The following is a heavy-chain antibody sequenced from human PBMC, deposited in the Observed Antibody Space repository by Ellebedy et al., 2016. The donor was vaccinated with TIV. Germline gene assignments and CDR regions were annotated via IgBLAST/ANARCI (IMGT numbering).Heavy chain of an antibody. CDR2: ISAYNGNT. CDR3: ARDLRITMVRGAMGY. V-gene: IGHV1-18*04. D-gene: IGHD3-10*01. Sequence: ASVKVSCXASGYTFTGYYMHWVRQAPGQGLEWMGWISAYNGNTNYAQKLQGRVTMTTDTSTSTAYMELRSLRSDDTAVYYCARDLRITMVRGAMGYWGQGTLVTVSS. J-gene: IGHJ4*02. CDR1: GYTFTGYY.